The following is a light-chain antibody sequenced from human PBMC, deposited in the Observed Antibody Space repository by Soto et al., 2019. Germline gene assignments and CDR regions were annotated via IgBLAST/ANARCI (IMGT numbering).Light chain of an antibody. Sequence: DIQMTQSPSSLSASVGDRVTITCRARQSIYSYLNWFQQKPGKAPKLLIYAASSLQSGVPSRFSGSGSGTDFTLTISSLQPEDFATYYCQQSYSTPFTFGPGTKVDLK. CDR1: QSIYSY. CDR3: QQSYSTPFT. J-gene: IGKJ3*01. CDR2: AAS. V-gene: IGKV1-39*01.